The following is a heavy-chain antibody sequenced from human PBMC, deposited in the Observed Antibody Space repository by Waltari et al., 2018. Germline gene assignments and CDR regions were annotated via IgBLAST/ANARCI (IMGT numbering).Heavy chain of an antibody. J-gene: IGHJ6*02. V-gene: IGHV1-2*02. CDR3: ASLEITGTDYYYYGMDV. CDR1: GYTFTGYY. CDR2: INPNSGGT. D-gene: IGHD1-7*01. Sequence: QVQLVQSGAEVKKPGASVKVSCKASGYTFTGYYMHWVRQAPGQGLEWMGWINPNSGGTNYAQKFQGRVTMTRETSIRTAYMELSRLRADDTAVYYCASLEITGTDYYYYGMDVWGQGTTVTVSS.